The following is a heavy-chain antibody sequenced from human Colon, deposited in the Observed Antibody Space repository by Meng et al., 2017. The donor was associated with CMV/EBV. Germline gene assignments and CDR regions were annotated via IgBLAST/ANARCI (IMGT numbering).Heavy chain of an antibody. CDR2: IHYRGST. CDR1: GGSISTSDYY. D-gene: IGHD2-2*01. V-gene: IGHV4-39*07. Sequence: SETLSLTCTVSGGSISTSDYYWNWIRQPPGKGLEWIGTIHYRGSTSYNPSLKSRLTTSVDTSKNQFSLKLSSVTAADTAVYYCARGRIVVVPAAHLFDYWGQGTLVTVSS. CDR3: ARGRIVVVPAAHLFDY. J-gene: IGHJ4*02.